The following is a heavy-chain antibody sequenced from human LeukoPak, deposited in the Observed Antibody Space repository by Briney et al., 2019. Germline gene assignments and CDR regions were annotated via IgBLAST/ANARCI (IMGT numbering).Heavy chain of an antibody. CDR3: ARLDQMTAASDV. D-gene: IGHD6-13*01. V-gene: IGHV1-2*02. CDR1: GYTFTGYY. J-gene: IGHJ6*02. CDR2: INPNSGGT. Sequence: ASVKVSCKASGYTFTGYYMHWVRQAPGQGLEWMGWINPNSGGTNYAQKFQGRVTMTRDTSISTAYMELSRLRSDDTAVYYCARLDQMTAASDVWGQGTTVTVSS.